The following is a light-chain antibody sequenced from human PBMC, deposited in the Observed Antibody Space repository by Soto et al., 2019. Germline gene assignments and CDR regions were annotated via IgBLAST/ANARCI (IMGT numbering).Light chain of an antibody. CDR3: QVWDSSSDHVV. V-gene: IGLV3-21*04. CDR1: NIGIKS. Sequence: SYELTQPPSVSVAPGKTARITCGGNNIGIKSVHWYQQKPGQAPVLVISYDSDRPSGIPERFSGSNSGNTATLTISRVEAGDEADYSCQVWDSSSDHVVFGGGTKLTVL. CDR2: YDS. J-gene: IGLJ2*01.